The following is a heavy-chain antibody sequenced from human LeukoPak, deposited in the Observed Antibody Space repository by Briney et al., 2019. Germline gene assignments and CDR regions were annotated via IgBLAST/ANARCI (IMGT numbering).Heavy chain of an antibody. D-gene: IGHD1-14*01. Sequence: ASVKVSCKASGGTFSSYAISWVRQAPGQGLEWVGGIIPIFGTANYAQKFQGRVTITTDESTSTAYMELSSLRSEDTAVYYCASPPLPGTEYFQHWGQGTLVTVSS. J-gene: IGHJ1*01. V-gene: IGHV1-69*05. CDR2: IIPIFGTA. CDR1: GGTFSSYA. CDR3: ASPPLPGTEYFQH.